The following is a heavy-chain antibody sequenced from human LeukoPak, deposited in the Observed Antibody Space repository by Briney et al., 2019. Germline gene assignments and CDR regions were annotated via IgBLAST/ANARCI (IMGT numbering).Heavy chain of an antibody. Sequence: SVKVSCKASGGTFSSYAISCVRQAPGQRLEWMVRIITILGIANYAQKFQGRGTITAEKSTSTAYMELSSLRSEDTAVYYCARAYNSGYGDYNWFDPWGQGTLVTVSS. V-gene: IGHV1-69*04. J-gene: IGHJ5*02. CDR1: GGTFSSYA. CDR3: ARAYNSGYGDYNWFDP. D-gene: IGHD4-17*01. CDR2: IITILGIA.